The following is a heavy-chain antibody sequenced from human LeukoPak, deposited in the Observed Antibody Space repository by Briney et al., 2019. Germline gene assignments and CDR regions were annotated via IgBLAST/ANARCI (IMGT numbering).Heavy chain of an antibody. Sequence: GGSLRLSCVASDFGSRHMHWVRQAPGKGLVWVSRVSTVGIGTAYPDSVKGRFTISRDNAKNTVYLQMNSLRAEDTAAYYCARGGYSSGLDYWGQGTLVTVSS. D-gene: IGHD6-19*01. V-gene: IGHV3-74*01. J-gene: IGHJ4*02. CDR3: ARGGYSSGLDY. CDR2: VSTVGIGT. CDR1: DFGSRH.